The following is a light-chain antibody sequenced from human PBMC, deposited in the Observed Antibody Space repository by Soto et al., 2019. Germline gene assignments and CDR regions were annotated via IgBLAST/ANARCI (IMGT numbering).Light chain of an antibody. Sequence: EIVLTQSPATLSLSPGERATLSCGASQSVSSSSLAWYQQKPGLAPRLLIYDSSSRATGIPDRFSGSGSGTEFTLTISRLEPEDSAVYYCQQYGSLTRTFGQGTKVEIK. CDR2: DSS. J-gene: IGKJ1*01. CDR3: QQYGSLTRT. V-gene: IGKV3D-20*01. CDR1: QSVSSSS.